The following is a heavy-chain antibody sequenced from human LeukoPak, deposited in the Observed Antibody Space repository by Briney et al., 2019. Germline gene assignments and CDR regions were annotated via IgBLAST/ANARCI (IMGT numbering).Heavy chain of an antibody. J-gene: IGHJ4*02. CDR3: ARRIQLWLQVEDY. CDR2: IYYSGST. Sequence: SQTLSLTCTVSGGSISSGDYYWSWIRQPPGKGLEWIGYIYYSGSTYYNPSLKSRVTISVDTSKNQFSLKLSSVTAADTAVYYCARRIQLWLQVEDYWGQGTLVTVSS. CDR1: GGSISSGDYY. V-gene: IGHV4-30-4*08. D-gene: IGHD5-18*01.